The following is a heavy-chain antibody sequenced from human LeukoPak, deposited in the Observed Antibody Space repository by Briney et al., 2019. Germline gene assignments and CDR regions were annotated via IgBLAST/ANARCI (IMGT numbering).Heavy chain of an antibody. V-gene: IGHV4-34*01. CDR1: GASFSGYY. D-gene: IGHD3-9*01. CDR3: ARGPTVDYDILTGYYHFNS. J-gene: IGHJ5*02. Sequence: PSETLSLTCAVYGASFSGYYWSWIRQPPGKGLEWIGEINHSGSTNYNPSLKSRVTISIDTSKNQFSLKLSSVTAADTAVYYCARGPTVDYDILTGYYHFNSWGQGTLVTVSS. CDR2: INHSGST.